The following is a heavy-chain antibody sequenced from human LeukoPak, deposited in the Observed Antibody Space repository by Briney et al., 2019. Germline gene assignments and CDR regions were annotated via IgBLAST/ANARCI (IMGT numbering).Heavy chain of an antibody. Sequence: PSETLSLTCAVYGGSFSGYYWSWIRQLPGKGLEWIGEINHSGSTNYNPSLKSRVTISVDTSKNQFSLKLSSVTAADTAVYYCASATRHPEYCGGDCRTESFDYWGQGTLVTVSS. V-gene: IGHV4-34*01. J-gene: IGHJ4*02. CDR2: INHSGST. CDR3: ASATRHPEYCGGDCRTESFDY. D-gene: IGHD2-21*02. CDR1: GGSFSGYY.